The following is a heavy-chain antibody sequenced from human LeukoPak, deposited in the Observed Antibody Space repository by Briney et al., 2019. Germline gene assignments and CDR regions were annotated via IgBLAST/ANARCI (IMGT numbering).Heavy chain of an antibody. J-gene: IGHJ4*02. CDR3: AKDGIVVVPAGAFDY. CDR1: GFTFSSYA. CDR2: ISGSGGST. V-gene: IGHV3-23*01. D-gene: IGHD2-2*01. Sequence: PGGSLRLSCAASGFTFSSYAMSWVRQAPGKGLEWVSGISGSGGSTYYADSVKGRFTISRHNSKNTLYLQMSSLRAEDTAVYFCAKDGIVVVPAGAFDYWGQGTLVTVSS.